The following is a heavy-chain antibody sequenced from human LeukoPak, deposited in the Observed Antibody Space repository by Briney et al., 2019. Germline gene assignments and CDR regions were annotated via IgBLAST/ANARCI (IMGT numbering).Heavy chain of an antibody. D-gene: IGHD3-10*01. J-gene: IGHJ5*01. CDR2: VSVSGANT. CDR3: GIDSLGITMLRGVTIPGDS. CDR1: GFPFTTYP. V-gene: IGHV3-23*01. Sequence: GGSLRLSCAASGFPFTTYPMGWVRQAPGKGLEWVATVSVSGANTYYTRSVEGRFTVSRDNSKDTVYLLMNSLRPEDTAVYYCGIDSLGITMLRGVTIPGDSWGQGALVTVSS.